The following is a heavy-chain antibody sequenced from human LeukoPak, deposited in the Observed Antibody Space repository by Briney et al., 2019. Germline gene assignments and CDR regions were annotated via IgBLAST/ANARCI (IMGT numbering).Heavy chain of an antibody. CDR2: INHSGST. Sequence: GYYWSWVRQPPGKGVEWVGEINHSGSTNYNPSLKSRVTITVETSKNQFSLKLSSVPAADTAVYYCAIGSFWSGRNWFDPWGQGTLVTVSS. J-gene: IGHJ5*02. CDR1: GYY. V-gene: IGHV4-34*01. D-gene: IGHD3-3*01. CDR3: AIGSFWSGRNWFDP.